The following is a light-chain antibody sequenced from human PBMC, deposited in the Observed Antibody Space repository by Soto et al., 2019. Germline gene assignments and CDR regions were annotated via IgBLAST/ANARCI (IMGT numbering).Light chain of an antibody. Sequence: EIVFTQSPATLSLSPGGRATLSWRASQSVSTFLAWYQLKPGQAPRLLIYDASNRATSFPARFSGSGSGTDFTLTISSLQSEDFAVYYCQQYNNWPWTFGQGTKVDI. CDR1: QSVSTF. V-gene: IGKV3-11*01. CDR2: DAS. CDR3: QQYNNWPWT. J-gene: IGKJ1*01.